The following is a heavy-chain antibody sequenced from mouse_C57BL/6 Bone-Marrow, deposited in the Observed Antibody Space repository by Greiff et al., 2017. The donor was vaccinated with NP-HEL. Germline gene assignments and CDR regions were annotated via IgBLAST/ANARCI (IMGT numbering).Heavy chain of an antibody. D-gene: IGHD2-3*01. J-gene: IGHJ3*01. Sequence: QVQLKQSGAELVKPGASVKLSCKASGYTFTEYTIHWVKQRSGPGLEWIGWFYPGSGSIKYNEKFKDKPTLTVDKSSSTVYMELRRLTSEDSAVYFCARHEESRWLLQTWFAYWGQGALGTVSA. CDR2: FYPGSGSI. V-gene: IGHV1-62-2*01. CDR1: GYTFTEYT. CDR3: ARHEESRWLLQTWFAY.